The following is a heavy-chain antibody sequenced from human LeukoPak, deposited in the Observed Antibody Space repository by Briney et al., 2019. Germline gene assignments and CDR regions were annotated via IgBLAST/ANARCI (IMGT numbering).Heavy chain of an antibody. Sequence: YPSETLSLTCTVSGGSISSGSYYWSWIRQPPGKGLEWIGEINHSRSTNYNPSLKSRVTISVDTSKNQFSLKLSSVSAADTAVYYCARRGPPRTLLRGVKSGWFDPWGQGTLVTVSS. J-gene: IGHJ5*02. CDR1: GGSISSGSYY. V-gene: IGHV4-39*07. CDR3: ARRGPPRTLLRGVKSGWFDP. D-gene: IGHD3-10*01. CDR2: INHSRST.